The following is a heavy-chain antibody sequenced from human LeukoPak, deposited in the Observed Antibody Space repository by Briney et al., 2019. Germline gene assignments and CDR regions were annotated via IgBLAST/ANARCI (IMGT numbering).Heavy chain of an antibody. D-gene: IGHD3-10*01. CDR2: IKSKTDGGTT. CDR3: TLPWGSGSYYDY. J-gene: IGHJ4*02. CDR1: GFTFSNAW. Sequence: GGSLRLSCAASGFTFSNAWLNWVRQAPGKGLEWVGHIKSKTDGGTTDYAAPVKGRFTISRDDSKNTLFLQMNSLKTEDTAVYYCTLPWGSGSYYDYWSQGTLVTVSS. V-gene: IGHV3-15*01.